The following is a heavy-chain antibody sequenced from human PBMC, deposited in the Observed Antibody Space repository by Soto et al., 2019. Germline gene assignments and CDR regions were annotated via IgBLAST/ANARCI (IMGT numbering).Heavy chain of an antibody. CDR1: GGTFSSYA. V-gene: IGHV1-69*13. CDR3: ARWDWRSSGCCPYYYGMDV. Sequence: AASVKVSCKASGGTFSSYAISWVRQAPGQGLEWMGGIIPIFGTANYAQKFQGRVTITADESTSTAYMELSSLRSEDTAVYYCARWDWRSSGCCPYYYGMDVWGQGTTVTVSS. CDR2: IIPIFGTA. D-gene: IGHD2-2*01. J-gene: IGHJ6*02.